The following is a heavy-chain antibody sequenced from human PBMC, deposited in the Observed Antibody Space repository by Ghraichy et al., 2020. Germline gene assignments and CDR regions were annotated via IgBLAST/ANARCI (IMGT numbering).Heavy chain of an antibody. V-gene: IGHV4-4*07. CDR2: VYSSGST. D-gene: IGHD3-10*01. J-gene: IGHJ6*01. Sequence: SETLSLTCTVSGGSISSYYWSWIRQPAGKGLEWIGLVYSSGSTNYNPSLKSRVTMSVATSKNQFSLKLSSVTAADTAVYYWARDAHYSDRWYYDGVDVWGQRTTVTVSS. CDR1: GGSISSYY. CDR3: ARDAHYSDRWYYDGVDV.